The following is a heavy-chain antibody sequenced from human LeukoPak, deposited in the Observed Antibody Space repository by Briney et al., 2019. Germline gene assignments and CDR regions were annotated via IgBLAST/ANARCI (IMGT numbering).Heavy chain of an antibody. Sequence: GGSLRLSCAASGLTVSDNYMGWVRQAPGKGLNWVSVIYPRGSTFHAEFVEGRFTISRDISKNTLYLQMDSLRAEDTALYFCARSVLLDPWGAFDVWGQGTMVTVSS. CDR2: IYPRGST. CDR3: ARSVLLDPWGAFDV. CDR1: GLTVSDNY. V-gene: IGHV3-53*01. J-gene: IGHJ3*01. D-gene: IGHD1-1*01.